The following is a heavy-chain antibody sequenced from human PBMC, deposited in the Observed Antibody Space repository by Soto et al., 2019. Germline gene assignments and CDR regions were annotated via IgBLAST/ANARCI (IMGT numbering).Heavy chain of an antibody. CDR2: INYKSHI. Sequence: EVQLVESGGGLVKPGGSLRLSCAASGFTFSSYSMNWVRQAPGKGLEWVSSINYKSHIDYADSVKGRFTISRDNAKNSLYLQMNSLRAEDTAVYFRARDLIYAGYYYYMDVWGIGTTVTVSS. CDR1: GFTFSSYS. D-gene: IGHD2-21*01. J-gene: IGHJ6*03. V-gene: IGHV3-21*01. CDR3: ARDLIYAGYYYYMDV.